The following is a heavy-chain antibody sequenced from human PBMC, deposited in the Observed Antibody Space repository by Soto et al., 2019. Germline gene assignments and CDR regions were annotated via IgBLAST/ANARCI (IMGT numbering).Heavy chain of an antibody. CDR1: GGTFSSYA. Sequence: QVQLVQSGAEVKKPGSSVKVSCKASGGTFSSYAISWVRQAPGQGLEWMGGIIPIFGTANYAQKFQGRVTITADESTSTAYRELSRLRSEDTAVYYGATPADYSGSYYVYYFQHWGQGTLVTVSS. CDR2: IIPIFGTA. J-gene: IGHJ1*01. D-gene: IGHD1-26*01. V-gene: IGHV1-69*01. CDR3: ATPADYSGSYYVYYFQH.